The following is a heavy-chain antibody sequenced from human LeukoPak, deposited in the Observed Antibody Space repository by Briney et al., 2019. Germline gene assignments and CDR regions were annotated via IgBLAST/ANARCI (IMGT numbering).Heavy chain of an antibody. D-gene: IGHD2-2*01. Sequence: GASVKVSCKASGYTFTSYGISWVRQAPGQGLEWMGWISAYNGNTNYAQKLQGRVTMTTDTSTSTAYMELRSLRSDDTAVYYCARDLEVDCSSTSCYHRPSRRYYYMDVWGKGTTVTISS. CDR2: ISAYNGNT. CDR1: GYTFTSYG. CDR3: ARDLEVDCSSTSCYHRPSRRYYYMDV. V-gene: IGHV1-18*01. J-gene: IGHJ6*03.